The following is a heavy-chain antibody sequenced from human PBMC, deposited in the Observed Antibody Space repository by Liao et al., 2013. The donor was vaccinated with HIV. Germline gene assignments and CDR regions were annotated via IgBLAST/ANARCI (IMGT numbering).Heavy chain of an antibody. D-gene: IGHD3-3*01. CDR3: ARDPNFWSGPGY. CDR1: GGSISSYY. CDR2: IYYSGST. V-gene: IGHV4-59*01. Sequence: QLQLQESGSGLVKPSQTLSLTCTVSGGSISSYYWSWIRQPPGKGLEWIGYIYYSGSTNYNPSLKSRVTISVDTSKNQFSLKLSSVTAADTAVYYCARDPNFWSGPGYWGQGTLVTVSS. J-gene: IGHJ4*02.